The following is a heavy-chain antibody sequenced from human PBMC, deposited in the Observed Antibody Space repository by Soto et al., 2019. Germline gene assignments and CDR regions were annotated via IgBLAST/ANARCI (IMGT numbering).Heavy chain of an antibody. CDR1: GYSFTTYG. V-gene: IGHV1-18*01. D-gene: IGHD6-13*01. CDR2: ISTYNGDT. CDR3: ARPSGSSWYFEVYYYYYYGMDV. Sequence: ASVKVSCKASGYSFTTYGVTWVRQAPGQGLEWMGWISTYNGDTRVAQQHQGRVTLTTDTSTNTAHMELSSLRSDDTAVYYCARPSGSSWYFEVYYYYYYGMDVWGQGTTVTV. J-gene: IGHJ6*02.